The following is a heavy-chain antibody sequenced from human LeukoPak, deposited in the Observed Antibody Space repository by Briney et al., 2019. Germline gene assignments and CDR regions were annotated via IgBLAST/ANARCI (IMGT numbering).Heavy chain of an antibody. V-gene: IGHV3-43*01. CDR1: GFTFDDYT. D-gene: IGHD2-2*01. CDR3: TKDRYCTTPSCPLDY. CDR2: ISRDGDYT. J-gene: IGHJ4*02. Sequence: PGGSLRLSCAASGFTFDDYTFHWVRQAPGKGLEWVSLISRDGDYTYYADSVKGRFTIPRDNRKNTVYLQMSSLRTEDTALYYCTKDRYCTTPSCPLDYWGQGTLVTVSS.